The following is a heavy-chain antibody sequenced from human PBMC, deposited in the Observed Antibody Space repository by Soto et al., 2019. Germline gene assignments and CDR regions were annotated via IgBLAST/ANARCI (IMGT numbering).Heavy chain of an antibody. J-gene: IGHJ5*02. V-gene: IGHV3-48*01. CDR1: GFTFSSHS. Sequence: EVQLVESGGGLVQPGGSLRLSCAASGFTFSSHSMNWVRQTTGKGLEWVSYISSASSTMYYADSVKGRFTISRDNAKNRLCPQPSSLGPEDRALDDCSGGGGRRGPGSWGKGALVSVYS. D-gene: IGHD3-16*01. CDR3: SGGGGRRGPGS. CDR2: ISSASSTM.